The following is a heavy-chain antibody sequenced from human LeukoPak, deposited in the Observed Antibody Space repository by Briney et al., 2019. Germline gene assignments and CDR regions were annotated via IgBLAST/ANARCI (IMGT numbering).Heavy chain of an antibody. CDR2: ISGSGGST. CDR3: AKAPAGYSSGRDSPRLAEYFQH. V-gene: IGHV3-23*01. J-gene: IGHJ1*01. CDR1: GFAFSSYA. Sequence: GGSLRLSCAASGFAFSSYAMSWVRQAPGKGLEWVSAISGSGGSTYYADSVKGRFTISRDNSKNTLYLQMNSLRAEDTAVYYCAKAPAGYSSGRDSPRLAEYFQHWGQGTLVTVSS. D-gene: IGHD6-19*01.